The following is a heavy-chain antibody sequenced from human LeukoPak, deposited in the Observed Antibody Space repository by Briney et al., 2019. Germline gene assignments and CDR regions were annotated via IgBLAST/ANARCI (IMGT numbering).Heavy chain of an antibody. CDR3: ARQEYYYDSSGYPYYMDV. J-gene: IGHJ6*03. CDR2: INPNSGGT. Sequence: ASVKVSCKASGYTFTGYYMHWVRQAPGQGLEWMGWINPNSGGTNYAQKFQGRVTMTRDTSISTAYMELSRPRSDDTAVYYCARQEYYYDSSGYPYYMDVWGKGTTVTVSS. V-gene: IGHV1-2*02. D-gene: IGHD3-22*01. CDR1: GYTFTGYY.